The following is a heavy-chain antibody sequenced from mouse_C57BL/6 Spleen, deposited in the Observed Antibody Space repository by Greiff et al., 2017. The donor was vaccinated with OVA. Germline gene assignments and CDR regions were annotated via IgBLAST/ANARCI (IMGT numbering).Heavy chain of an antibody. J-gene: IGHJ2*01. CDR3: ARRASNYYGEENYFDC. Sequence: QVQLKESGPGLLQSSQTLSLTCSFSGFSLSTSGMGVSWIRQPSGKGLEWLAHIYWDDDKRYNPSLKSRLTISKDTARNQVFLKITSVDTADTATYYCARRASNYYGEENYFDCWGHGTTLTVSS. V-gene: IGHV8-12*01. CDR1: GFSLSTSGMG. CDR2: IYWDDDK. D-gene: IGHD1-1*01.